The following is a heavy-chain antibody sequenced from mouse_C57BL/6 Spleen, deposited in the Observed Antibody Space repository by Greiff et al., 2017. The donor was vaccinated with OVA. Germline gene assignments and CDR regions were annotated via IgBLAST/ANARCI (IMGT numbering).Heavy chain of an antibody. D-gene: IGHD1-1*01. V-gene: IGHV1-69*01. CDR2: IDPSDSYT. CDR3: ALGHYGSSYEPAWFAY. J-gene: IGHJ3*01. Sequence: VQLQQPGAELVMPGASVKLSCKASGYTFTSYWMHWVKQRPGQGLEWIGEIDPSDSYTNYNQKFKGKSTLTVDKSSSTAYMQLSSLTSEDSAVYYCALGHYGSSYEPAWFAYWGQGTLVTVSA. CDR1: GYTFTSYW.